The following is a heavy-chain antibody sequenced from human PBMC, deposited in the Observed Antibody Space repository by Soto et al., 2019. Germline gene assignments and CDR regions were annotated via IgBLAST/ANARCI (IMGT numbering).Heavy chain of an antibody. CDR2: INPNTGGT. D-gene: IGHD1-1*01. CDR1: GYTFTDFY. V-gene: IGHV1-2*02. J-gene: IGHJ4*02. CDR3: ATQTGTVPNFADH. Sequence: QVQLVQSGAEVKKPGASVMVSCKTSGYTFTDFYINWVRQAPGQGLEWMGWINPNTGGTKPSQRFQGRVTPTRDTSITTAYMELTRLTSEDTAVYFCATQTGTVPNFADHWGQGTLVTVSS.